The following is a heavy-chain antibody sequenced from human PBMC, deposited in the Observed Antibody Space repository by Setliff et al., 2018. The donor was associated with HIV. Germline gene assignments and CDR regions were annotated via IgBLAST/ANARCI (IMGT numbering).Heavy chain of an antibody. CDR2: INPNNGGT. J-gene: IGHJ4*02. CDR3: ARVNRLVEMATTGHFDY. CDR1: GYTFTGYY. V-gene: IGHV1-2*02. D-gene: IGHD5-12*01. Sequence: GASVKVSCKASGYTFTGYYMHWVRQAPGQGLEWMGWINPNNGGTNYAQKFQGRVTMTRDTSISTAYMELSRLRSDDTAVYYCARVNRLVEMATTGHFDYWGQGTLVTVSS.